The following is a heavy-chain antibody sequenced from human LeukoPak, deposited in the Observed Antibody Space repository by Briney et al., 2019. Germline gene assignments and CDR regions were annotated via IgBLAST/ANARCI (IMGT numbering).Heavy chain of an antibody. CDR3: ARVDSYGYGGYYYYYMDV. Sequence: ASVKVSCKAPGYTFTSYDINWVRQATGQGLEWMGWMNPNSGNTGYAQKFQGRVTMTRNTSISTAYMELSSLRSEDTAVYYCARVDSYGYGGYYYYYMDVWGKGTTVTVSS. J-gene: IGHJ6*03. CDR1: GYTFTSYD. V-gene: IGHV1-8*01. CDR2: MNPNSGNT. D-gene: IGHD5-18*01.